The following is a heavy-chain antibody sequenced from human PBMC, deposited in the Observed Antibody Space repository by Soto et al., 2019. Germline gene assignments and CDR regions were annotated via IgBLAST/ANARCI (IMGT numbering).Heavy chain of an antibody. CDR1: GFTFNSYA. D-gene: IGHD3-3*01. V-gene: IGHV3-23*01. CDR3: AKGRAHTMFGVDTLFDY. J-gene: IGHJ4*02. Sequence: GGSLRLSCAASGFTFNSYAMTWVRQAPGKGLEWVSTISGNGGSTYVADSVKGRFTLSRDNSKNTLYLQMNSLRAEDTAVYYCAKGRAHTMFGVDTLFDYWGQGTLVTVSS. CDR2: ISGNGGST.